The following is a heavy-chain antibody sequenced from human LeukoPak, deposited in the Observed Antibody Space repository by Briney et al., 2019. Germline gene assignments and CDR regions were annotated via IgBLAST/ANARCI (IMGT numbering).Heavy chain of an antibody. Sequence: PSETLSLTCTVSGGSISSYYWSWIRQPPGKGLEWIGYIYYSGSTNYNPSLKSRVTISVDTSRNQFSLKLSSVTAADTAVYYCASSIIAVAGPFDYWGQGTLVTVSS. CDR2: IYYSGST. CDR3: ASSIIAVAGPFDY. J-gene: IGHJ4*02. V-gene: IGHV4-59*01. D-gene: IGHD6-19*01. CDR1: GGSISSYY.